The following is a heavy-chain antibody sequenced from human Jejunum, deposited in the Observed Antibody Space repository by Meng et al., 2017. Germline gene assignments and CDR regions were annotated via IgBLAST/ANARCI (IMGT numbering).Heavy chain of an antibody. CDR2: VSTDGTIT. CDR3: ASDRITD. D-gene: IGHD3-16*01. CDR1: GFTFSSHW. V-gene: IGHV3-74*01. Sequence: ELPLLESGGCLVQPGGFLRLSCAASGFTFSSHWMHWVRQAPGKGLVWLARVSTDGTITNYADSVKGRFTISRDNAKDTVFLEMNSLRVEDTAVYYCASDRITDWGQGTLVTVSS. J-gene: IGHJ1*01.